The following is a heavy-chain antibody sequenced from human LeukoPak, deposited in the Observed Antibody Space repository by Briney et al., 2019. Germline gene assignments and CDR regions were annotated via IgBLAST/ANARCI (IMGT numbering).Heavy chain of an antibody. D-gene: IGHD3-16*01. CDR2: ISPSGDIT. CDR3: AKDDAWLRFGE. Sequence: GGSLRLSCAASGFTFDDYAMHWVRQAPGKGLEWVSGISPSGDITYYVDSVKGRFTISRDNSKNTVYLEVSSLTAEDTAVYYCAKDDAWLRFGEWSQGTLVTVSS. CDR1: GFTFDDYA. V-gene: IGHV3-23*01. J-gene: IGHJ4*02.